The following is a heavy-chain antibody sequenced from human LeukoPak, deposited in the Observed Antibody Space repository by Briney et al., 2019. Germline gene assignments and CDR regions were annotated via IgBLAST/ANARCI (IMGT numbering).Heavy chain of an antibody. D-gene: IGHD6-19*01. V-gene: IGHV4-39*07. Sequence: SETLSLTCTVSGGSISSGSHYWGWIRQPPGKGLEWIGSIYYSGNTFYNPSLKSPVTMSVDTSKNQFSLNLSSVTAADTAVYYCARAHSSGPIDYWGQGTLVTVSS. CDR2: IYYSGNT. CDR3: ARAHSSGPIDY. J-gene: IGHJ4*02. CDR1: GGSISSGSHY.